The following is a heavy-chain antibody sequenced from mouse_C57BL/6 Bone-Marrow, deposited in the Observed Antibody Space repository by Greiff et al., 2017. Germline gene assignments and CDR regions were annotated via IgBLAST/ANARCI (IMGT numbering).Heavy chain of an antibody. CDR3: ARGSDFNYYAMDY. J-gene: IGHJ4*01. CDR2: IDPNSGGT. D-gene: IGHD1-1*01. V-gene: IGHV1-72*01. Sequence: QVQLQQPGAELVKPGASVKLSCKASGYTFTSYWMHWVKQRPGRGLEWIGRIDPNSGGTKYNEKFKSKATLTVDKPSSTAYMQLSSLTFEDSAVYYCARGSDFNYYAMDYWGQGTSVTVSS. CDR1: GYTFTSYW.